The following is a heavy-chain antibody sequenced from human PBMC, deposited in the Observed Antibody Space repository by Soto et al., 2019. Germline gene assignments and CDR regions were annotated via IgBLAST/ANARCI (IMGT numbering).Heavy chain of an antibody. CDR1: GYTFTGYY. J-gene: IGHJ4*02. Sequence: ASVKVSCKASGYTFTGYYMHWVRQAPGQGLERMGWINPNSGGTNYAQKFQGRVTMTRDTSISTAYMELSRLRSDDTAVYYCARSRVVIIHFDYWGQGTLVTVSS. V-gene: IGHV1-2*02. D-gene: IGHD3-3*01. CDR3: ARSRVVIIHFDY. CDR2: INPNSGGT.